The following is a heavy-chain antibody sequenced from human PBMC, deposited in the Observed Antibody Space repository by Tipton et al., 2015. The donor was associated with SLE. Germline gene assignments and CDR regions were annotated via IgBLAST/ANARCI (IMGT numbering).Heavy chain of an antibody. CDR1: GGSFSGYF. CDR3: ARRGDYRSSWYVASYYYMDV. J-gene: IGHJ6*03. Sequence: TLSLTCAVYGGSFSGYFWSWIRQPPGKGLEWIGEINHSGSTNYNPSLKSRVTISVDTSKNQFSLKLSSVTAADTSVYYCARRGDYRSSWYVASYYYMDVWGQGTTVTVSS. CDR2: INHSGST. V-gene: IGHV4-34*01. D-gene: IGHD6-13*01.